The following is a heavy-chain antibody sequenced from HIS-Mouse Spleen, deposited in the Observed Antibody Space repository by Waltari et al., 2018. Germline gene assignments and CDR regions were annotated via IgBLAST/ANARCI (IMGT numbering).Heavy chain of an antibody. CDR2: IHYSGDT. CDR1: GGSISSSSYY. D-gene: IGHD4-17*01. Sequence: QLQLQESGPGLVKPSETLSLTCTVSGGSISSSSYYWGWIRQPPGKGLEWIGSIHYSGDTYYNPSLKSRVSIAVDTSKNQFSLKLSSVTAADTAVYYCARELGAPTVTFDYWGQGTLVTVSS. V-gene: IGHV4-39*07. CDR3: ARELGAPTVTFDY. J-gene: IGHJ4*02.